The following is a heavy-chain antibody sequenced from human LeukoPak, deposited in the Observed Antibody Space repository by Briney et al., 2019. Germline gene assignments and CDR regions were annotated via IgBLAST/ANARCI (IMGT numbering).Heavy chain of an antibody. D-gene: IGHD3-22*01. J-gene: IGHJ6*02. V-gene: IGHV1-46*01. CDR1: GYTFTSYY. Sequence: ASVKVSCKASGYTFTSYYMHWVRQAPEQGLEWMGIINPSGGSTSYAQKFQGRVTMTRDTSTSTVYMELSSLRSEDTAVYYCARDYYDSSGYFGYYYYYGMDVWGQGTTVTVSS. CDR3: ARDYYDSSGYFGYYYYYGMDV. CDR2: INPSGGST.